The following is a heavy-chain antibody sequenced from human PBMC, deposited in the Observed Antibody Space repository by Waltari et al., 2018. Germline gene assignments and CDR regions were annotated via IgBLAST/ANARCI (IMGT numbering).Heavy chain of an antibody. D-gene: IGHD6-19*01. V-gene: IGHV3-48*04. Sequence: EVQLVESGGGLVQPGGSLRLSCAASEFTFSSYRMNWVRQAPGKGLEWVSYISSSSSTIYYADSVKGRFTISRDNAKNSLYLQMNSLRAEDTAVYYCARDRGIAVAFHDYWGQGTLVTVSS. CDR2: ISSSSSTI. J-gene: IGHJ4*02. CDR3: ARDRGIAVAFHDY. CDR1: EFTFSSYR.